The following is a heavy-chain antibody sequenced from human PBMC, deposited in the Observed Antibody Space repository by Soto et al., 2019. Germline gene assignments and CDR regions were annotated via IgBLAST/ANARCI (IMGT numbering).Heavy chain of an antibody. Sequence: QVQLVGSGGGVVQPGRSLRLSCAASGFTFSSYGMHWVRQAPGKGLEWVAVIWYDGSNKYYADSVKGRFTISRDNSKNTLYLQMNSLRAEDTAVYYCARERAAYYDILTGYYNPYYWGQGTLVTVSS. V-gene: IGHV3-33*01. CDR1: GFTFSSYG. CDR3: ARERAAYYDILTGYYNPYY. D-gene: IGHD3-9*01. CDR2: IWYDGSNK. J-gene: IGHJ4*02.